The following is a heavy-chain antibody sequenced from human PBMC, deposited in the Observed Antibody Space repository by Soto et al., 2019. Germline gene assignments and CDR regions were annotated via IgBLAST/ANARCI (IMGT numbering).Heavy chain of an antibody. D-gene: IGHD1-1*01. Sequence: EVQLVESGGGLIQPGGSLRLSCAVSGFAVSSNYMSWVRQGPGKGLEWVSHIYSGGNINYADSVKGRFTISRDASKNTLYLQINSLRAEDTAVYFCARVDWNVARDYWGQGTLVTVSS. CDR2: IYSGGNI. CDR1: GFAVSSNY. J-gene: IGHJ4*02. V-gene: IGHV3-53*01. CDR3: ARVDWNVARDY.